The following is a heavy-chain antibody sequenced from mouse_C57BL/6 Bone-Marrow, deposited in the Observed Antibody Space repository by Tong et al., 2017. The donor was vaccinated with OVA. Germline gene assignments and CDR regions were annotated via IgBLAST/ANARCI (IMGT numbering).Heavy chain of an antibody. D-gene: IGHD1-1*01. Sequence: EVQLQESGGGLVKPGGSLKLSCAASGFTFSSYAMSWVRQTPEKRLEWVATISDGGSYTYYPDTMERRFIISRDNTKKTLYLQMSSLRSEDTALYYCASRNYYGRGYAMDYWGQGTSVTVSS. CDR3: ASRNYYGRGYAMDY. V-gene: IGHV5-9-3*01. CDR2: ISDGGSYT. CDR1: GFTFSSYA. J-gene: IGHJ4*01.